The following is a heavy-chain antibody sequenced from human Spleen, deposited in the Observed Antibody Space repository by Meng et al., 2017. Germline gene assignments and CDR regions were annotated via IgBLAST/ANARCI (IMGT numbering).Heavy chain of an antibody. D-gene: IGHD3-22*01. CDR3: ARVLKNYYDRTGYSDAFDI. J-gene: IGHJ3*02. Sequence: ESLKISCTVSGDSIGSSDYYWGWIRQPPGKGLEWIGTIYFSGSTYYSPSLKSRVTISVDTSKKQYSLKLTSVTAADTAVYYCARVLKNYYDRTGYSDAFDIWGQGTMVTVSS. CDR1: GDSIGSSDYY. CDR2: IYFSGST. V-gene: IGHV4-39*07.